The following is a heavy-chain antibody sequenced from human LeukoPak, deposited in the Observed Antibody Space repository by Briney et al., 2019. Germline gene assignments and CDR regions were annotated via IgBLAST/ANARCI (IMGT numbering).Heavy chain of an antibody. CDR1: GFSFSSYN. V-gene: IGHV3-30*02. Sequence: GGSLRLSCAASGFSFSSYNMHWVRQAPGKGLEWVTFIYYDGSNTDYADSVKGRFTISRDNSKNTLYLQMNSLRAEDTAVYYCAKDGGTCNFDYWGQGTLVTVSS. CDR2: IYYDGSNT. J-gene: IGHJ4*02. CDR3: AKDGGTCNFDY. D-gene: IGHD3-16*01.